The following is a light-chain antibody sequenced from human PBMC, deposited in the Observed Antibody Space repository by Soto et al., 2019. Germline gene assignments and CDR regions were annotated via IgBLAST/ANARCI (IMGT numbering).Light chain of an antibody. CDR2: DVN. CDR1: SSDVGGYNY. CDR3: SSYTSSSTLVV. Sequence: QSVLTQPASVSGSPGQSITISCTGTSSDVGGYNYVSWYQQHPGKAPKLMIYDVNNRPSGVSNRFSGSKSGNTASLTISGLQGEDDDDYYCSSYTSSSTLVVFGGGTKLTVL. J-gene: IGLJ2*01. V-gene: IGLV2-14*03.